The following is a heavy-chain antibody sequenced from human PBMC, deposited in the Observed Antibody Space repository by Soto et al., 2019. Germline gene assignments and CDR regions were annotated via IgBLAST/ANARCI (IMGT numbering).Heavy chain of an antibody. CDR1: GFTFSNYA. D-gene: IGHD3-9*01. V-gene: IGHV3-23*01. CDR3: AKGSQYVILTAHHPFDS. J-gene: IGHJ4*02. CDR2: ISGGGGGT. Sequence: EVQLLESGGALVQPGGSLRLSCSVSGFTFSNYAMTWVRQAPGKGLEWVSSISGGGGGTHYADSMKGRFTISRDNSKNTLHLEMKRLRADDTAVYYCAKGSQYVILTAHHPFDSWGQGTLVTLSS.